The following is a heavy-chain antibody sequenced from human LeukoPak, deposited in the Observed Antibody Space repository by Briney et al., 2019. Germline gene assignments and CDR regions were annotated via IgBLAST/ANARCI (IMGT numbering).Heavy chain of an antibody. J-gene: IGHJ5*02. V-gene: IGHV3-21*05. D-gene: IGHD2-2*02. Sequence: GGSLRLSCAASGFTFSNYEMNWVRQAPGKGLEWVSYISSSSSYIYYADSVKGRFTISRDNAKNSLYLQMNSLRAEDTAVYYCARDPQDIVVVPAAIGWFDPWGQGTLVTVSS. CDR1: GFTFSNYE. CDR3: ARDPQDIVVVPAAIGWFDP. CDR2: ISSSSSYI.